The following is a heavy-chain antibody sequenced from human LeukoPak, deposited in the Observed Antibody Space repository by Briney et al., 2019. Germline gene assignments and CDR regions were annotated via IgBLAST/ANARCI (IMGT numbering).Heavy chain of an antibody. J-gene: IGHJ4*02. V-gene: IGHV3-48*01. CDR2: ISSSSSTI. Sequence: PGGSLRLSCAASGFTFSSYSMNWVRQAPGKGLEWVSYISSSSSTIYYADSVKGRFTISRDNAKNSLYLQMNSLRAEGTAVYYCAKGETRRWGYSSSWYPDHYYFDYWGQGTLVTVSS. CDR1: GFTFSSYS. CDR3: AKGETRRWGYSSSWYPDHYYFDY. D-gene: IGHD6-13*01.